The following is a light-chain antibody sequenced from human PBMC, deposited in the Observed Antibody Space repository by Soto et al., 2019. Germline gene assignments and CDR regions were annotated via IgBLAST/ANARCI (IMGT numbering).Light chain of an antibody. J-gene: IGKJ2*03. Sequence: EIVLTQSPATLSLSPGERATLSCRASQSINYFLAWYQQKPGQAPRLLIYDASNRATGIPARFSGSGSGTDFTLTISRLEPEDFAVYYCHQYGTSPAHSFGQGTKLEVK. V-gene: IGKV3-11*01. CDR2: DAS. CDR1: QSINYF. CDR3: HQYGTSPAHS.